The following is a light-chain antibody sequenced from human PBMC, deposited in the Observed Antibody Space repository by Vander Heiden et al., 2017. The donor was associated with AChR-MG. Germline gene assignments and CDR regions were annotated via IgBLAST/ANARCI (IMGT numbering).Light chain of an antibody. J-gene: IGLJ3*02. CDR2: DVS. CDR3: SSYTSSSTRV. CDR1: SSDVGGYNY. Sequence: QSALTQPASVSGSPGQSITISCTGTSSDVGGYNYVSWYQQHPGKAPNLMIYDVSNRPSGVSNRFSGSKSGNTASLTISGLQAEDEAGYYCSSYTSSSTRVFGGGTKLTVL. V-gene: IGLV2-14*03.